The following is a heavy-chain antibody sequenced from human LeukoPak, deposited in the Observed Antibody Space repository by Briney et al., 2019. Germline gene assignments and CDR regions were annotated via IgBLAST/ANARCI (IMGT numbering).Heavy chain of an antibody. V-gene: IGHV3-23*01. CDR3: AKGTLGSCSGASCYDFDY. CDR1: GFTFSSYA. J-gene: IGHJ4*02. D-gene: IGHD2-8*02. Sequence: GGSPRLSCAASGFTFSSYAMNWVRQAPGKRVEWVSSIIGSGRDTYYADSVKGRITISRDNSKNTLYLQMNSLRAEDTALYYCAKGTLGSCSGASCYDFDYWGQGTLVTVSA. CDR2: IIGSGRDT.